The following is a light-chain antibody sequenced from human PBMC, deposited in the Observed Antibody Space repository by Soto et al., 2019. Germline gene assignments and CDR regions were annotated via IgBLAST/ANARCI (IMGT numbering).Light chain of an antibody. CDR1: QTVRSSY. Sequence: EIVLTQSPGTLSLSPGERATLSCRASQTVRSSYLAWYQQKPGQAPRFLIYGASSRATGIPDRFSGSGSGTDFTLTISRLEPEDFAVYYCQQYNSWPQTFGQGTKVDI. CDR2: GAS. V-gene: IGKV3-20*01. J-gene: IGKJ1*01. CDR3: QQYNSWPQT.